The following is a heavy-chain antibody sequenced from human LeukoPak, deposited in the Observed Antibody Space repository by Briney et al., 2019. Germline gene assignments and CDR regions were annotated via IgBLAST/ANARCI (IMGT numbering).Heavy chain of an antibody. CDR3: ARGRDGYNFLNRGEYYYFDY. D-gene: IGHD5-24*01. V-gene: IGHV4-39*07. CDR2: IYYSGST. CDR1: GGSFSSSSYY. Sequence: SETLSLTCTVSGGSFSSSSYYWGWIRQPPGKGLEWIGTIYYSGSTYYNPSLKSRVTISVDTSKNQFSLKLSSVTAADTAVYYCARGRDGYNFLNRGEYYYFDYWGQGTLVTVSS. J-gene: IGHJ4*02.